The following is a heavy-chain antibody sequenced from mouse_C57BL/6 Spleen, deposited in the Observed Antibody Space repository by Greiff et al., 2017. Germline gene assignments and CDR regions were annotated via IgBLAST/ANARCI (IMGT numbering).Heavy chain of an antibody. CDR1: GYAFTNSL. J-gene: IGHJ2*01. CDR2: INPGSGGT. Sequence: VKLVESGAELVRPGTSVKVSCKASGYAFTNSLIAWVKQRPGQGLEWIGGINPGSGGTNYNDKFKGKAIRTANKASSTAYMQLSSLTSEDSSVYFCARGATVVFDYWGQGTTLTVSS. V-gene: IGHV1-54*01. CDR3: ARGATVVFDY. D-gene: IGHD1-1*01.